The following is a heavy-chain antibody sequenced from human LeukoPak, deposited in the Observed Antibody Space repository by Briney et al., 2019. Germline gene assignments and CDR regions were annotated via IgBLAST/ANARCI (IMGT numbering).Heavy chain of an antibody. D-gene: IGHD5-18*01. Sequence: GASVKVSCKASGYIFTDYYMHWVRQAPGQELGWMGRINPNIGGTNYAQKFQGRVTMTRDKSTSTAYKELSSLRSEDTATYYCASAAFLQLWSFYFDYWGQGTLVTVSS. CDR1: GYIFTDYY. CDR3: ASAAFLQLWSFYFDY. V-gene: IGHV1/OR15-1*01. J-gene: IGHJ4*02. CDR2: INPNIGGT.